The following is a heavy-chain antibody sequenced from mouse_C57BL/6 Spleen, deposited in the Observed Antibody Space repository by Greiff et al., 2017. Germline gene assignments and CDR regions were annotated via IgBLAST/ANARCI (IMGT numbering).Heavy chain of an antibody. Sequence: VQLQQPGAELVKPGASVKLSCKASGYTFTSYWMQWVKQRPGQGLEWIGEIDPSDSYTNYNQKFKGKATLTVDTSSSTAYRQLSSLTSEDSAVYYCARYLAYYYGSSYDYFDYWGQGTTLTVSS. CDR2: IDPSDSYT. CDR1: GYTFTSYW. CDR3: ARYLAYYYGSSYDYFDY. V-gene: IGHV1-50*01. J-gene: IGHJ2*01. D-gene: IGHD1-1*01.